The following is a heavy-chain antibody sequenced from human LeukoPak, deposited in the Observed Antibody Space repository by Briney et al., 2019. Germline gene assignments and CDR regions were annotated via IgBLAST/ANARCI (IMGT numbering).Heavy chain of an antibody. CDR2: IWYDGSNK. CDR3: ATVRGGSGTYYNDY. V-gene: IGHV3-33*01. J-gene: IGHJ4*02. CDR1: GFTFRNYG. Sequence: QSGGSLRLSCAASGFTFRNYGVEWVRQAPGKGLEWVAVIWYDGSNKYYADSEKGRFTISRDNSKNTLYLQMNSLRAEDTSVYYCATVRGGSGTYYNDYWGQGTLVTVSS. D-gene: IGHD3-10*01.